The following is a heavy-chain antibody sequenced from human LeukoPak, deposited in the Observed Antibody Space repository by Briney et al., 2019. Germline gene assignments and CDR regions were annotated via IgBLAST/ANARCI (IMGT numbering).Heavy chain of an antibody. D-gene: IGHD1-20*01. CDR3: ARSPSRYNWNFDY. CDR1: GYSLSSGYY. V-gene: IGHV4-38-2*01. Sequence: ASETLSLTCDVSGYSLSSGYYWGWIRQPPGKGLEWIGSIYQSGNSYQKSSLKSRLTLSVDTSKNNFSLKVMSVTAADTAVYYCARSPSRYNWNFDYWGRGIPVTVAS. CDR2: IYQSGNS. J-gene: IGHJ4*02.